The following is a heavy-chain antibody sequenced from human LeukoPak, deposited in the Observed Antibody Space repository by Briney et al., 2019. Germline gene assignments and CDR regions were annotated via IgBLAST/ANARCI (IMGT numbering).Heavy chain of an antibody. CDR1: GFTFSHYS. Sequence: GGSLRLSCAASGFTFSHYSMNWVRQAPGKGLEWVSYINCNSGSIDYADSVKGRFTVSRDNAQNSLFLQMNSLRGEDTAVYYCARDLNGNYLLDYWGQGTLVT. CDR3: ARDLNGNYLLDY. V-gene: IGHV3-48*01. D-gene: IGHD1-7*01. J-gene: IGHJ4*02. CDR2: INCNSGSI.